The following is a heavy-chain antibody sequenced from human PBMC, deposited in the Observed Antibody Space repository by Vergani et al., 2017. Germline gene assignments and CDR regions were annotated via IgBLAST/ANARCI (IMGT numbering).Heavy chain of an antibody. Sequence: EKQLVQSGSETKKPGESLKISCQAFGYIFSNFWIGWLRQRPGRGLEWMGIIYPGDSEVKSNPTFRGQVNFSVDTSVNTAYLQWRSLQASDTATYFCASGGHGSENGGALQLWGQGTNITVSS. CDR3: ASGGHGSENGGALQL. D-gene: IGHD3-10*01. CDR1: GYIFSNFW. J-gene: IGHJ3*01. CDR2: IYPGDSEV. V-gene: IGHV5-51*01.